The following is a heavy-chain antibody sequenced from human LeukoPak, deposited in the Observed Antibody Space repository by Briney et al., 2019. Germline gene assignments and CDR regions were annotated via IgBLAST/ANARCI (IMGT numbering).Heavy chain of an antibody. D-gene: IGHD3-10*01. J-gene: IGHJ6*03. CDR2: IYTSGST. CDR3: ARTYYYGSGSYPYYMDV. V-gene: IGHV4-4*07. Sequence: SETLSLTCTVSGGSISSYYWSWIRQPAGKGLEWIGRIYTSGSTNYNPSLKSRVTMSVDTSKNQFSLKLSSVTAADTAVYYCARTYYYGSGSYPYYMDVWGKGTTVTISS. CDR1: GGSISSYY.